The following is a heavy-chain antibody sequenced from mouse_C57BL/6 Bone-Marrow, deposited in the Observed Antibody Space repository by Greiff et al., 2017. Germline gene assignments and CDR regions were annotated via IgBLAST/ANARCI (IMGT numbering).Heavy chain of an antibody. D-gene: IGHD1-2*01. CDR2: IDPSDSYT. CDR1: GYTFTSYW. V-gene: IGHV1-50*01. Sequence: QVQLQQPGAELVKPGASVTLSCKASGYTFTSYWMQWVKQRPGQGLEWIGEIDPSDSYTNYNQKFKGKATLTVDTSSSTAYMQLSSLTYEDSAVYYCAREYYGPWAQGTLVTVSA. CDR3: AREYYGP. J-gene: IGHJ3*01.